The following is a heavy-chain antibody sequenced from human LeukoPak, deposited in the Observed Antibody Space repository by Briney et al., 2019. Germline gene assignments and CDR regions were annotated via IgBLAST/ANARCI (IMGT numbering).Heavy chain of an antibody. Sequence: SETLSLTCTVSGDSINSYYWNWIRQPPGKGLEWIGYIYYSGRTDYNPSLKSRVTISVDTSKHQFSMKLRSVTAADTAVYFCARGRWLPNAFDIWGQGTMVTVFS. D-gene: IGHD5-24*01. CDR1: GDSINSYY. CDR3: ARGRWLPNAFDI. CDR2: IYYSGRT. J-gene: IGHJ3*02. V-gene: IGHV4-59*01.